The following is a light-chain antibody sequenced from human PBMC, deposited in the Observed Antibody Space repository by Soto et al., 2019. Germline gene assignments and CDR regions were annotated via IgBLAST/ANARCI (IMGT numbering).Light chain of an antibody. J-gene: IGKJ4*01. CDR1: QSVTSNY. V-gene: IGKV3-20*01. CDR3: QQYDTSPPLT. Sequence: EIVLTQSRGTLSLSPGDRATLSCRASQSVTSNYLAWYQQKPGQAPRLLLYGASRRAIGIPDRFSGSGSGTDFTLTISRLEPEDFAVYYCQQYDTSPPLTFGGGTKVEIK. CDR2: GAS.